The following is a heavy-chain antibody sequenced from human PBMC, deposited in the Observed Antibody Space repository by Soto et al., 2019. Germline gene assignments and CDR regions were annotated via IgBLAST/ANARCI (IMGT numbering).Heavy chain of an antibody. Sequence: EVQLLESGGGLVQPGGSLRLSCAASGFTFSSYAMSWVRQAPGKGLEWVSAISGSGGSTYYADSVKGRFTISRDNSKNTLYLQMNSLRAEDTAVYYCAKDLGGWGVGATRAPFDYWGQGTLVTVSS. CDR1: GFTFSSYA. CDR3: AKDLGGWGVGATRAPFDY. J-gene: IGHJ4*02. V-gene: IGHV3-23*01. D-gene: IGHD1-26*01. CDR2: ISGSGGST.